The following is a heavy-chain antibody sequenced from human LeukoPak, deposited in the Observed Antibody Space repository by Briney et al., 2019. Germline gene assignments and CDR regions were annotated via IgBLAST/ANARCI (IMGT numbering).Heavy chain of an antibody. D-gene: IGHD2-15*01. Sequence: GGSLRLSCAASGFTFSSYWMSWVRQAPGKGLEWVANIKQDGSEKYYVDSVKGRFTISRDNAKNSLYLQMNSLRAEDTAVYYCARVGIVVVVAATQRRIDAFDIWGQGTMVTVS. CDR3: ARVGIVVVVAATQRRIDAFDI. V-gene: IGHV3-7*01. CDR1: GFTFSSYW. CDR2: IKQDGSEK. J-gene: IGHJ3*02.